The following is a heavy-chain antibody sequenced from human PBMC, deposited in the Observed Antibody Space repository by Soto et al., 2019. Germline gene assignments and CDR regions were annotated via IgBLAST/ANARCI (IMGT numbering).Heavy chain of an antibody. V-gene: IGHV5-51*01. CDR3: ARSSHGYAYDY. J-gene: IGHJ4*02. D-gene: IGHD3-16*01. Sequence: GESLKISCKGSGYSFTTYWIGWVRQMPGKGLGWMGLLHPGDSDTRYSPSFQGQITISADKSISTAYLQWNDLKASDPAMYYCARSSHGYAYDYWGQGTLVTVSS. CDR1: GYSFTTYW. CDR2: LHPGDSDT.